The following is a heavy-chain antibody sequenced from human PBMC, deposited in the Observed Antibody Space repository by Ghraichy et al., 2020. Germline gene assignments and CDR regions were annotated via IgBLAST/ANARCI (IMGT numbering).Heavy chain of an antibody. J-gene: IGHJ6*02. CDR1: GFTFSSYW. D-gene: IGHD3-3*01. Sequence: GGSLRLSCAASGFTFSSYWMSWVRQAPGKGLEWVANIKQDGSEKYYVDSVKGRFTISRDNAKNSLYLQMNSLRAEDTAVYYCARDISDFWSGYSYGMDVWGQGTTVTVSS. CDR2: IKQDGSEK. CDR3: ARDISDFWSGYSYGMDV. V-gene: IGHV3-7*01.